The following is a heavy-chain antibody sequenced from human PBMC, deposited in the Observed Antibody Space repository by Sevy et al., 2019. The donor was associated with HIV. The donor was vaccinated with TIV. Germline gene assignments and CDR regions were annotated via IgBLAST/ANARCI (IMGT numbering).Heavy chain of an antibody. D-gene: IGHD2-21*02. V-gene: IGHV3-21*01. J-gene: IGHJ5*02. CDR1: GFTFSSYS. Sequence: GGSLRLSCAASGFTFSSYSMNWVRQAPGKGLEWVSSISSSSSYIYYADSVKGRLTISRDNAKNSLYLQMNSLSAEDTAVYYCAAGTVVTPYWFDPWGQGTLVTVSS. CDR2: ISSSSSYI. CDR3: AAGTVVTPYWFDP.